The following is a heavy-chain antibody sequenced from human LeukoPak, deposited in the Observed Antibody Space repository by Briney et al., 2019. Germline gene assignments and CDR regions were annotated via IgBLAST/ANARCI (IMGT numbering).Heavy chain of an antibody. J-gene: IGHJ4*02. Sequence: PGGSLRLSCAASGFTFSTYAMSWVRQAPGKGLEWVSAINSGGSTYYADSLKGRFTISRDNSKNTLYLQMNSLRADDTAVYYCAKELDSSGYFDYWGQGTLVTVSS. D-gene: IGHD3-22*01. CDR3: AKELDSSGYFDY. V-gene: IGHV3-23*01. CDR2: INSGGST. CDR1: GFTFSTYA.